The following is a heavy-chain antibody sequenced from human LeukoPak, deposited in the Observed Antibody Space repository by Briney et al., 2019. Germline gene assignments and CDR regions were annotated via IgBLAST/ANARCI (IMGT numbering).Heavy chain of an antibody. Sequence: GGSLRLSCAASGFTFSSYAMHWVRQAPGKGLEWVAVISYDGSNKYYADSVKGRFTISRDNSKNTLYLQMNSLRAEDTAVYYCAKDPEMATLDYWGQGTLVTVSS. V-gene: IGHV3-30-3*01. D-gene: IGHD5-24*01. J-gene: IGHJ4*02. CDR2: ISYDGSNK. CDR1: GFTFSSYA. CDR3: AKDPEMATLDY.